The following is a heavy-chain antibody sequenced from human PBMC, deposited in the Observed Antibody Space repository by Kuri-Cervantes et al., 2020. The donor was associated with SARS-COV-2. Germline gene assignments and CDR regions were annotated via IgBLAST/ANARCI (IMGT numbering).Heavy chain of an antibody. CDR1: GFSLSRYT. D-gene: IGHD2-21*01. Sequence: GGSLRLSCAASGFSLSRYTMNWVRQAPGEALEWVSSISGSGSYIYYADSVKGRFTISKESGENSLYLHMSSLRGDDTAVYYCARVAGEGPIYYYYMDVWGRGTAVTVSS. CDR2: ISGSGSYI. V-gene: IGHV3-21*01. CDR3: ARVAGEGPIYYYYMDV. J-gene: IGHJ6*03.